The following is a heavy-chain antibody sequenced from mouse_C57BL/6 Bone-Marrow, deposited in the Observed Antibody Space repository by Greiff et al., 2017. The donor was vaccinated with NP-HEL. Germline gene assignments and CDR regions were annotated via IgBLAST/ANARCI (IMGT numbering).Heavy chain of an antibody. CDR1: GFTFSDFY. V-gene: IGHV7-1*01. D-gene: IGHD4-1*01. Sequence: DVMLVESGGGLVQSGRSLRLSCATSGFTFSDFYMEWVRQAPGKGLEWIAASRNKANDYTTEYSASVKGRFIVSRDTSQSILYLQMNALRAEDTAIYYCARDGGLGLDYWGQGTTLTVSS. J-gene: IGHJ2*01. CDR2: SRNKANDYTT. CDR3: ARDGGLGLDY.